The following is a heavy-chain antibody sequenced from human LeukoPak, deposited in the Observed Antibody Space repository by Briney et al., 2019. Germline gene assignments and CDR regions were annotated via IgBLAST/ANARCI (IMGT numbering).Heavy chain of an antibody. V-gene: IGHV4-39*02. Sequence: PSETLSLTCTVSGGSISSNNYYWGWIRQPPGKGLEWIGSLYHTGSAYYNPSLKSRVTISMDVSKNHFSLKLSSVTAADTAVYYCARPLYCSSTSCYHYDYWGQGTLVTVSS. CDR2: LYHTGSA. CDR1: GGSISSNNYY. CDR3: ARPLYCSSTSCYHYDY. D-gene: IGHD2-2*01. J-gene: IGHJ4*02.